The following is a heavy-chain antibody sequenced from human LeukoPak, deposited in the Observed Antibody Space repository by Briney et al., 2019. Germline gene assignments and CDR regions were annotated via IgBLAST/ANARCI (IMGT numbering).Heavy chain of an antibody. J-gene: IGHJ6*02. CDR2: IWYDGNTK. D-gene: IGHD3-22*01. CDR1: GFTFSSYG. Sequence: GGSLRLSCAASGFTFSSYGMHWVRQAPGKGLEWVAIIWYDGNTKYYADSVKGRFTISRDNSKNTLYLQMNSLRAEDTAVYYCARLGGNEYSDSSGCYHPYYYDMDVWGQGTTVTVSS. CDR3: ARLGGNEYSDSSGCYHPYYYDMDV. V-gene: IGHV3-33*01.